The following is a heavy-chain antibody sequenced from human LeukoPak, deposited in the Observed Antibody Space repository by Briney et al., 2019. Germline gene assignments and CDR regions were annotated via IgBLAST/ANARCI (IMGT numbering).Heavy chain of an antibody. CDR1: GGSISSYY. V-gene: IGHV4-59*01. D-gene: IGHD3-9*01. Sequence: SETLSLTCTVSGGSISSYYWSWIRQPPGKGLEWIGYIHYSGSTNYNPSLKSRVIMSVDTSRNQFSLKLSSVTAADTAVYYCARDYYDILTGRHYSYYMDVWGKGTTVTVSS. J-gene: IGHJ6*03. CDR3: ARDYYDILTGRHYSYYMDV. CDR2: IHYSGST.